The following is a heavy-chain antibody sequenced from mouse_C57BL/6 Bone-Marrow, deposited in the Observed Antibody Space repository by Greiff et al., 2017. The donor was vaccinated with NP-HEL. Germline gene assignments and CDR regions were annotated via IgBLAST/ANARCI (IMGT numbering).Heavy chain of an antibody. V-gene: IGHV5-6*02. CDR3: AGRCYRSSYGYFDV. D-gene: IGHD1-1*01. J-gene: IGHJ1*03. CDR1: GFTFSSYG. Sequence: EVKVVESGGDLVKPGGSLKLSCEASGFTFSSYGMSWVRQTPDKRLEWVAAISSGGSATYYPDSVKGRFTITRDNAKNTLYLQMSSLKSEDTAMYYCAGRCYRSSYGYFDVWGTGTTVTVSS. CDR2: ISSGGSAT.